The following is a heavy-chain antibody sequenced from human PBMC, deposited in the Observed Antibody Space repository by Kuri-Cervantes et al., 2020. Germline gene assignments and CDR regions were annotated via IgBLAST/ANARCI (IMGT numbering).Heavy chain of an antibody. CDR2: ISYDGSNK. D-gene: IGHD6-13*01. V-gene: IGHV3-30*01. CDR3: ARDEAAAGNFDY. J-gene: IGHJ4*02. Sequence: GGSLRLSCAASGFSFSSYAMHWVRQAPGKGLEWVAAISYDGSNKYYADSVKGRFTISRDNSKNTLYLQMNSLRAEDTAVYYCARDEAAAGNFDYWGQGTLVTVSS. CDR1: GFSFSSYA.